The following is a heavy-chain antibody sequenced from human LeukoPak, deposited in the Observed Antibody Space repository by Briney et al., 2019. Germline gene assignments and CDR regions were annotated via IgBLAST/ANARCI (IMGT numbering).Heavy chain of an antibody. CDR3: ARIGYRSSSFDY. CDR2: IKQDGSVK. V-gene: IGHV3-7*01. CDR1: GFTFTNYW. J-gene: IGHJ4*02. Sequence: GGSLRLSCAASGFTFTNYWMTWVRQAPGKGLEWVANIKQDGSVKYYLDSVKGRFTISRDNSKNSVYLQMDSPRAEDTAVHCCARIGYRSSSFDYWGRGTLVTVSS. D-gene: IGHD6-6*01.